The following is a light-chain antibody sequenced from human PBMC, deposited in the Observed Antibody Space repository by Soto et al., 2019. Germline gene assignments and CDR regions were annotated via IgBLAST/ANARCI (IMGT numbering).Light chain of an antibody. CDR1: QGINKF. J-gene: IGKJ2*01. CDR3: QQLTNFRFT. Sequence: IQLTQSPSSLSASVGDRVTITCRASQGINKFLAWYQQRPGKAPQLLVYGASTLQSGVPSRFSGSGSGTDFTLTISSLQPEDFANSSCQQLTNFRFTFGQGTKLDIK. V-gene: IGKV1-9*01. CDR2: GAS.